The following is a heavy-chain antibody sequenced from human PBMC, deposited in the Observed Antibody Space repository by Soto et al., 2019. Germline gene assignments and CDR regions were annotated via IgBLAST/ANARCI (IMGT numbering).Heavy chain of an antibody. Sequence: QVQLQQWGAGLLKPSETLSLTCAVYGGSFSGYYWSWIRQPPGKGLEWIGEINHSGSTNYNPSLRSRVTISVDTSKNQFSLKLSSVTAADTAVYYCARGPRITIFGVVRYAFEIWGQGTMVTVSS. V-gene: IGHV4-34*01. CDR1: GGSFSGYY. J-gene: IGHJ3*02. D-gene: IGHD3-3*01. CDR3: ARGPRITIFGVVRYAFEI. CDR2: INHSGST.